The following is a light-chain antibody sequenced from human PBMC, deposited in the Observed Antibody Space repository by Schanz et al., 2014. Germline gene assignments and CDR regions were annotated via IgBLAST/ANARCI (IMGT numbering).Light chain of an antibody. CDR2: DVS. CDR1: ASDVGGYNY. Sequence: QSALTQPASVSGSPGQSITISCTGTASDVGGYNYVSWYQQPPGTAPKLMIYDVSNRPSGVSNRFSGSKSGNTASLTISGLQAEDEADYYCSSYTSSSLSYVFGTGTKLTVL. J-gene: IGLJ1*01. V-gene: IGLV2-14*01. CDR3: SSYTSSSLSYV.